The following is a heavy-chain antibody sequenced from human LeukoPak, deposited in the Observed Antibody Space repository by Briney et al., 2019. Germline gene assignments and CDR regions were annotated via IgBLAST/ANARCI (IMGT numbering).Heavy chain of an antibody. CDR1: GFTFSSYA. V-gene: IGHV3-23*01. D-gene: IGHD1-26*01. Sequence: PGGSLRLSCAASGFTFSSYAMSWVRQAPGEGLEWVSAISGSGGSTYYADSVKGRFTISRDNSKDTLYLQMNSLRAEDTAVYYCAKDLSGSYYFPFDYWGQGTLVTVSS. CDR3: AKDLSGSYYFPFDY. J-gene: IGHJ4*02. CDR2: ISGSGGST.